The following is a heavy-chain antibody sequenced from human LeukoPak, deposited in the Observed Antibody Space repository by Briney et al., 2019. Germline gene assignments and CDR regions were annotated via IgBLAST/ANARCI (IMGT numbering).Heavy chain of an antibody. CDR2: ISGSGGST. D-gene: IGHD2-21*01. V-gene: IGHV3-23*01. J-gene: IGHJ4*02. Sequence: GGSLRLSCAASGFTFSSYAMSWVRQAPGKGLEWVSAISGSGGSTYYADSVKGRFTISRDNSKDTLYLQMNSLRAEDTAVYYCAKDLYVVVIVPSVGAAFDYWGQGSLVTVSS. CDR1: GFTFSSYA. CDR3: AKDLYVVVIVPSVGAAFDY.